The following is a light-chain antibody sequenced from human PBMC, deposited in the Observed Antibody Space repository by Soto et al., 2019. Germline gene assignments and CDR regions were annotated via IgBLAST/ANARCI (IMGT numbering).Light chain of an antibody. Sequence: QSALTQPASVSGSPGQSITISCTGTRNDIGDFNYISWYQQHPGEAPKLIIYEVNIRPSEVSNRFSGSKSGNTASLTISGLQTEDEATYLCSSYTNSNTVVFGGGTKVTVL. V-gene: IGLV2-14*03. CDR1: RNDIGDFNY. J-gene: IGLJ2*01. CDR3: SSYTNSNTVV. CDR2: EVN.